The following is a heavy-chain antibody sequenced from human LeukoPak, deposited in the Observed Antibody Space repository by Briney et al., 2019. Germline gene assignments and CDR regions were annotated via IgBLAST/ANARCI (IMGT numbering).Heavy chain of an antibody. Sequence: GGSLRLPCAASGFTFSSYSMNWVRQAPGKGLEWVSSISSSSSYIYYADSVKGRFTISRDNAKNSLYLQMNSLRAEDTAVYYCAREGVNWGSLHFDYWGQGTLVTVSS. CDR1: GFTFSSYS. V-gene: IGHV3-21*01. J-gene: IGHJ4*02. CDR2: ISSSSSYI. D-gene: IGHD7-27*01. CDR3: AREGVNWGSLHFDY.